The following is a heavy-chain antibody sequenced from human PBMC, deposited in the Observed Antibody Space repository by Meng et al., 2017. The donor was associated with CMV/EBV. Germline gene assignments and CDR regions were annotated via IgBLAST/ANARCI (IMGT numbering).Heavy chain of an antibody. Sequence: WGVGSAKPSLSRTRTCSVYGVSFSGYYWSWVRQPPGKGLEWIGEINHRGRTNYNPSLNSRITISVDTSKNQFPLKLSSVTAADTAVYYCARGGNWFDPWGQGTLVTVSS. CDR3: ARGGNWFDP. J-gene: IGHJ5*02. CDR1: GVSFSGYY. CDR2: INHRGRT. V-gene: IGHV4-34*01.